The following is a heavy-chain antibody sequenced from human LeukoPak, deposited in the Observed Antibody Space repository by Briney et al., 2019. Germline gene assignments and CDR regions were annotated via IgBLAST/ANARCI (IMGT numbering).Heavy chain of an antibody. V-gene: IGHV4-4*07. Sequence: PSETLSLTCTVSGGSISSTYWSWIRQPAGNGLEWVGRIYTSGTTNYNPSLKSRLTISVDKSKNPFSLKLSSVPAADTAVYYCARDAEFYYYDSSGYRPRGVYFDYWGQGTLVTVSS. J-gene: IGHJ4*02. CDR2: IYTSGTT. CDR1: GGSISSTY. D-gene: IGHD3-22*01. CDR3: ARDAEFYYYDSSGYRPRGVYFDY.